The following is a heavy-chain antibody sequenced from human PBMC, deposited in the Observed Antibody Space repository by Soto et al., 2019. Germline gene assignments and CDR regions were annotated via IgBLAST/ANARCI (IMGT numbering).Heavy chain of an antibody. D-gene: IGHD3-10*02. CDR3: ARLSSGSYYNPIDY. J-gene: IGHJ4*02. Sequence: PGESLKISCKGSGYSFTSYWIGWVRQMPGKGLEWMGIIYPGDSDTRYSPFFQGQVTISAVKSLRTAYLQWSSLKALDTAMYYCARLSSGSYYNPIDYWGQGTLVTVSS. V-gene: IGHV5-51*01. CDR1: GYSFTSYW. CDR2: IYPGDSDT.